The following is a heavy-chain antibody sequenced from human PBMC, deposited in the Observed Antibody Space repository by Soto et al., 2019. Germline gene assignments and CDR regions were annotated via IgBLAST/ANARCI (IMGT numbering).Heavy chain of an antibody. CDR2: IYYSGST. CDR3: ARFEWELYGVDY. CDR1: GGSISSSSYY. Sequence: QLQLQESGPGLVKPSETLSLTCTVSGGSISSSSYYWGWIRQPPGKGLEWIGSIYYSGSTYYNPSLXRXXTISVYTSKNQFSLQLGSVPAADPAVYYCARFEWELYGVDYWGQGPLVTVSS. J-gene: IGHJ4*02. D-gene: IGHD1-26*01. V-gene: IGHV4-39*01.